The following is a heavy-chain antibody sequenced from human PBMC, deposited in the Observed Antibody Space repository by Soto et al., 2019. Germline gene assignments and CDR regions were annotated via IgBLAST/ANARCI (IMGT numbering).Heavy chain of an antibody. V-gene: IGHV4-30-4*01. CDR3: ARGSRRYKIIVLVPAATVFDY. D-gene: IGHD2-2*01. J-gene: IGHJ4*02. CDR2: IYYSGST. CDR1: GGSISSGDYY. Sequence: SETLSLTCTVSGGSISSGDYYWSWIRQPPGKGLEWIGYIYYSGSTYYNPSLKSRVTISVDTSKNQFSLKLSSVTAADTAVYYCARGSRRYKIIVLVPAATVFDYWGQGTLVTVSS.